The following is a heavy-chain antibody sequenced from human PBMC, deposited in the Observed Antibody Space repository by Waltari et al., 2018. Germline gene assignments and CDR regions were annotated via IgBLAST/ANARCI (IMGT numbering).Heavy chain of an antibody. V-gene: IGHV3-30*18. Sequence: QVQLVESGGGMVQPGRSLRLSCAASGFTFSSYGMHWVRQAPGQGRAWEAVISYDGSNKYYANSVKGRFTISRDNSKNTLYLQMNSLRAEDTAVYYCAKDRVQYCSGGSCYGPFDYWGQGTLVTVSS. CDR2: ISYDGSNK. J-gene: IGHJ4*02. CDR3: AKDRVQYCSGGSCYGPFDY. CDR1: GFTFSSYG. D-gene: IGHD2-15*01.